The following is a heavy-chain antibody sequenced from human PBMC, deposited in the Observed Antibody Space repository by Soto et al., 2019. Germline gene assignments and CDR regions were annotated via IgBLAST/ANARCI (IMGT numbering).Heavy chain of an antibody. CDR1: GDSISSSGSY. Sequence: SETLSLTCTVSGDSISSSGSYWVWIRQPPNKGLEWIGRIDYSGITSYNPSLTSRVTMFRDTSKNQFSLNLSSMTAADTAVYFCAKLGSGWPFDNWGQETRVTVSS. D-gene: IGHD6-25*01. CDR3: AKLGSGWPFDN. CDR2: IDYSGIT. J-gene: IGHJ4*02. V-gene: IGHV4-39*01.